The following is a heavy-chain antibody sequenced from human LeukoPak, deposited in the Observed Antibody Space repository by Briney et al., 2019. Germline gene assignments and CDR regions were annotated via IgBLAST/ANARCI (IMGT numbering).Heavy chain of an antibody. CDR3: ASHYGGNSNWFDP. D-gene: IGHD4-23*01. J-gene: IGHJ5*02. CDR2: IYTSGST. CDR1: GGSISSGSYY. V-gene: IGHV4-61*02. Sequence: PSQTLSLTCTVSGGSISSGSYYWSWIRQPAGKGLEWIGRIYTSGSTSYSPSLKSRVTISVDTSKNQISLKLSSVTAADTAVYYCASHYGGNSNWFDPWGQGTLVTVSS.